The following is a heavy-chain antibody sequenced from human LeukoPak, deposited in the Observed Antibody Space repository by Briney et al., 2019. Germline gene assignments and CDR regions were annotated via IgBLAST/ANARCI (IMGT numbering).Heavy chain of an antibody. D-gene: IGHD4-17*01. V-gene: IGHV4-39*01. CDR3: ATPDYAEALDI. CDR2: IYYSGST. CDR1: GGSISSSSYY. J-gene: IGHJ3*02. Sequence: PSETLSLTCTVSGGSISSSSYYWGWIRQPPGKGLEWIGSIYYSGSTYYNPSLKSRVTISVDTSKNQFSLKLSSVTAADTAVYYCATPDYAEALDIWGQGTMVTVSS.